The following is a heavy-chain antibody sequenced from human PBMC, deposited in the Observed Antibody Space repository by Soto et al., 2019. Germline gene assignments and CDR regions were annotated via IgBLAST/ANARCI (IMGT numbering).Heavy chain of an antibody. CDR1: GGSFSGYY. CDR3: ARGRRNPYYYYYYYMDV. D-gene: IGHD1-1*01. Sequence: SETLSLTCAVYGGSFSGYYWSWIRQPPGKGLEWIGEINHSGSTNYNPSLKSRVTISVDTSKNQFSLKLSSVTAADTAVYYCARGRRNPYYYYYYYMDVWGKGTTVTVSS. CDR2: INHSGST. V-gene: IGHV4-34*01. J-gene: IGHJ6*03.